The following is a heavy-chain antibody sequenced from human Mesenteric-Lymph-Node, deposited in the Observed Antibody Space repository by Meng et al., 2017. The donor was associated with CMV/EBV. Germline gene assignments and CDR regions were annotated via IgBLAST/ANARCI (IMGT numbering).Heavy chain of an antibody. V-gene: IGHV3-21*01. CDR2: ISSSSSYI. CDR3: ARKGY. Sequence: GGSLRLSCTVSGDSISSGVYYWGWIRQPPGKGLEWVSSISSSSSYIYYADSVKGRFTISRDNAKNSLYLQMNSLRAEDTAVYYCARKGYWGQGTLVTVSS. J-gene: IGHJ4*02. CDR1: GDSISSGVYY.